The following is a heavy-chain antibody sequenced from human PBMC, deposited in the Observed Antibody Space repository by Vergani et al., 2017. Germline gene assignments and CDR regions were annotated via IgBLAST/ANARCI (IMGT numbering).Heavy chain of an antibody. Sequence: EVQLVQSGAEVKKPGESLKISCKGSGYSFTSYWIGWVRQMPGKGLEWMGIIYPGDSDTRYSPSFQGQVTISADKSISTAYLQWSSLKASDTAMYYCARHYMAGDIVVVPAAPPDYWGQGTLLTVSS. CDR2: IYPGDSDT. J-gene: IGHJ4*02. V-gene: IGHV5-51*01. CDR3: ARHYMAGDIVVVPAAPPDY. CDR1: GYSFTSYW. D-gene: IGHD2-2*01.